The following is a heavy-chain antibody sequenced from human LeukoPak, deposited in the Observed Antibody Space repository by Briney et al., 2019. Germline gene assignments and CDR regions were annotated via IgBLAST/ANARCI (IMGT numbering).Heavy chain of an antibody. CDR1: GGTFSSYA. Sequence: ASVKVSCKASGGTFSSYAISWVRQAPGQGLEWMGGVIPIFGTANYAQKFQGRVTITADESMSTAYMELSSLRSEDTAVYYCAVVVVPAAISFDYWGQGTLVTVSS. CDR2: VIPIFGTA. V-gene: IGHV1-69*13. D-gene: IGHD2-2*02. CDR3: AVVVVPAAISFDY. J-gene: IGHJ4*02.